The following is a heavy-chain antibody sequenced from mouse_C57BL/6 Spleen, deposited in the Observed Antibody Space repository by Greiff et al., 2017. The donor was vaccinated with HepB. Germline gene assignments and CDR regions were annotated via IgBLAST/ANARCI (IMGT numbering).Heavy chain of an antibody. CDR3: ARGGVTTEPYWYFDV. V-gene: IGHV1-52*01. CDR1: GYTFTSYW. J-gene: IGHJ1*03. D-gene: IGHD2-2*01. CDR2: IDPSDSET. Sequence: QVQLQQPGAELVRPGSSVKLSCKASGYTFTSYWMHWVKQRPIQGLEWIGNIDPSDSETHYNQKFKDKATLTVDKSSSTAYMQLSSLTSEDSAVYYCARGGVTTEPYWYFDVWGTGTTVTVSS.